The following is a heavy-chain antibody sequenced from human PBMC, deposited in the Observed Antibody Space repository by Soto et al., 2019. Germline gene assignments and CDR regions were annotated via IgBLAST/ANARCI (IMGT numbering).Heavy chain of an antibody. D-gene: IGHD4-17*01. V-gene: IGHV1-69*01. CDR3: ATRDYGGNKYYYYGMDV. Sequence: QVQLVQSGAEVKKPGSSVKVSCKASGGTFSSYAISWVRQAPGQGLEWMGGIIPIFGTANYAQKFQGRVTITADQSTSTAYMELSSLRSEDTAVYYCATRDYGGNKYYYYGMDVWGQGTTVTVSS. CDR1: GGTFSSYA. J-gene: IGHJ6*02. CDR2: IIPIFGTA.